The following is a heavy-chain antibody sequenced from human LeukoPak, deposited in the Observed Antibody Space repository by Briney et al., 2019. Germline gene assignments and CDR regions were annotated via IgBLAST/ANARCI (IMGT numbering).Heavy chain of an antibody. V-gene: IGHV4-59*11. Sequence: SETLSLTCGVSGGSISRHYWSWIRQPPRKGLEWIGFIYYTGRTRYNPSLQSRVTISVGTSENKFSLKLTSVTAADTAVYYCARLLDNDNSGDPDTFDVWGQGTVVTVSS. CDR2: IYYTGRT. CDR3: ARLLDNDNSGDPDTFDV. CDR1: GGSISRHY. J-gene: IGHJ3*01. D-gene: IGHD3-22*01.